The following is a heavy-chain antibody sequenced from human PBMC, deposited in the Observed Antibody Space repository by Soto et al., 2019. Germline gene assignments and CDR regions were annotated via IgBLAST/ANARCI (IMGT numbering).Heavy chain of an antibody. CDR1: GYTFTGYY. CDR3: VRRPIPGRFDS. Sequence: QVQLVQSGAEVKKPGASVKVSCKASGYTFTGYYVHWVRQAPGQGLEWMGWIDPNSGGTNYAQKFKGRFIMTRDTSITTAYMELSSLTSDDTAVYYCVRRPIPGRFDSCGQGTLVTVSS. J-gene: IGHJ5*01. V-gene: IGHV1-2*02. D-gene: IGHD1-26*01. CDR2: IDPNSGGT.